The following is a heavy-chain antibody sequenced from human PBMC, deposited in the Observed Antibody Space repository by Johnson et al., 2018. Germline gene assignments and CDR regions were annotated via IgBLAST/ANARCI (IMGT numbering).Heavy chain of an antibody. CDR2: IWYDGSNK. D-gene: IGHD2-2*01. Sequence: QVQLVESGGGVVQPGRSLRLSCAASGFTFSSYGMHWVRQAPGKGLEWVAVIWYDGSNKYYADSGKGRFTISRDNSKNTLYLQMNSLRAEDTAVYYCARDPDCSSTSCLGMDVWGQGTTVTVFS. CDR1: GFTFSSYG. CDR3: ARDPDCSSTSCLGMDV. V-gene: IGHV3-33*01. J-gene: IGHJ6*02.